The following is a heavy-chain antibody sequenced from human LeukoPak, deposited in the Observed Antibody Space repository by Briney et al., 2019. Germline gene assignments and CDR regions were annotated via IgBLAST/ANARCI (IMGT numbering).Heavy chain of an antibody. V-gene: IGHV4-34*01. CDR2: INHRRST. D-gene: IGHD2-21*02. CDR1: GGSFSPYY. CDR3: ARGGFYCGGDCYVDY. Sequence: KTPGTLSLTCAVYGGSFSPYYWSWIRQPPGKGLEWIGEINHRRSTNYNPSLKSRVAISVDTSKNQFSLRLSSVTAADTAVYYCARGGFYCGGDCYVDYWGQGTLVTVSS. J-gene: IGHJ4*02.